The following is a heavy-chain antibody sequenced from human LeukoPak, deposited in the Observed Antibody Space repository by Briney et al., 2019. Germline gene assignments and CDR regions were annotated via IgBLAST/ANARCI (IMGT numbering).Heavy chain of an antibody. Sequence: SETLSLTCTVSGGSITSYYWSWIRQPPGKGLEWIGEINHSGSTNYNLSLKSRVTISVDTSKNQFSLKLSSVTAADTAVYYCARSGSVAIYWYFDLWGRGTLVTVSS. J-gene: IGHJ2*01. CDR2: INHSGST. V-gene: IGHV4-34*01. CDR1: GGSITSYY. D-gene: IGHD5-12*01. CDR3: ARSGSVAIYWYFDL.